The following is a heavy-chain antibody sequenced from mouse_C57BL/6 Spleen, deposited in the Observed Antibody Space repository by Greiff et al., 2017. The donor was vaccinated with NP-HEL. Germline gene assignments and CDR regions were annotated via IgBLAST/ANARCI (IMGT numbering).Heavy chain of an antibody. V-gene: IGHV1-19*01. CDR1: GYTFTDYY. CDR2: INPYNGGT. CDR3: ATSYSNCCYFGG. J-gene: IGHJ1*03. D-gene: IGHD2-5*01. Sequence: VQLQQSGPVLVKPGASVKMSCKASGYTFTDYYMNWVKQSHGRSLEWIGVINPYNGGTSYNQKFKGKATLTVDKSSSTAYMELNSLTSEDSAVFYCATSYSNCCYFGGWGTGTTVTVSS.